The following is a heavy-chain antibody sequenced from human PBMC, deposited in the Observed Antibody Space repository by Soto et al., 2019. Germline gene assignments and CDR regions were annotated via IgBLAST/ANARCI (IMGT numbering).Heavy chain of an antibody. Sequence: ASVKVSCKASGYTFTSYGIIWVRQAPGQGLEWMGWISAYNGNTNYAQKLQGRVTMTTDTSTSTAYMELRSLRSDDTAVYYCARATYYYDSSGYYSTTLYFDYWGQGTLVTVSS. J-gene: IGHJ4*02. CDR3: ARATYYYDSSGYYSTTLYFDY. V-gene: IGHV1-18*01. CDR2: ISAYNGNT. D-gene: IGHD3-22*01. CDR1: GYTFTSYG.